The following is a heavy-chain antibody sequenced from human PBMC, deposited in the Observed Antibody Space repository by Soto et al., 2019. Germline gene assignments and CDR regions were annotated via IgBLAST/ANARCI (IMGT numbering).Heavy chain of an antibody. Sequence: PGGSHRLSYAASGFTFRSYDMHWVRQATGKGLEWVSAIGTAGDTYYPGSVKGRFTISRENAKNSLYLQMNSLRAGDTAVYYCAREGPPKGLYYYGSGGPGGMDVWGQGTTVTVSS. J-gene: IGHJ6*02. CDR3: AREGPPKGLYYYGSGGPGGMDV. CDR1: GFTFRSYD. V-gene: IGHV3-13*04. D-gene: IGHD3-10*01. CDR2: IGTAGDT.